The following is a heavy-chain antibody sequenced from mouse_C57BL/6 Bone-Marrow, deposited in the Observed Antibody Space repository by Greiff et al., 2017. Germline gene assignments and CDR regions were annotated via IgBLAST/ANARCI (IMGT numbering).Heavy chain of an antibody. J-gene: IGHJ1*03. Sequence: VQLQQPGAELVKPGASVKMSCKASGYTFTSYWITWVKQRPGQGLEWIGDLYPGSGSTNYNEKFKSKATLTVDTSSSTAYMQLSSLTPEDSAVYYCARPYYSNYWYFDVWGTGTTVTVSA. CDR2: LYPGSGST. V-gene: IGHV1-55*01. D-gene: IGHD2-5*01. CDR3: ARPYYSNYWYFDV. CDR1: GYTFTSYW.